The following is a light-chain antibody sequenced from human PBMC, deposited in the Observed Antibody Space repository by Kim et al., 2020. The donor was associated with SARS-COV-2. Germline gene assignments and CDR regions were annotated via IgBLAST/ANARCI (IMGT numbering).Light chain of an antibody. Sequence: SPGERATLSCRASQSVSSYLAWYQKKPGQAPRLLIYDASNRATGIPARFSGSGSGTDFTLTISSLEPEDFAVYYCQQRSNWPPWTFGQGTKVEIK. CDR3: QQRSNWPPWT. V-gene: IGKV3-11*01. CDR2: DAS. J-gene: IGKJ1*01. CDR1: QSVSSY.